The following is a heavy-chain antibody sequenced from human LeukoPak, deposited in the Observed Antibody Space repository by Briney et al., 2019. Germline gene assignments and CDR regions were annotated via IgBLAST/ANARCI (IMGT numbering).Heavy chain of an antibody. CDR3: ARRIIGSTSCCPYYYYYYMDV. V-gene: IGHV4-59*01. CDR1: GGSISSYY. CDR2: IYYSGST. J-gene: IGHJ6*03. Sequence: SETLSLTCTVSGGSISSYYWSWIRQPPGKGLEWIGYIYYSGSTNYNPSLKSRVTISVDTSKNQFSLKLSSVTAADTAVYYCARRIIGSTSCCPYYYYYYMDVWGKGTTVTVSS. D-gene: IGHD2-2*01.